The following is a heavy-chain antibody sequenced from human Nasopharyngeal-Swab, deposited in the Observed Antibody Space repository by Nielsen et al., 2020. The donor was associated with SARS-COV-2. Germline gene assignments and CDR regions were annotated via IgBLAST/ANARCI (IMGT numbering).Heavy chain of an antibody. Sequence: AGSLRLSCTVSGGSISTYYCNWIRQPPGKGLAWIGHLSSTGSTNYNPSLKSRVIISLVASKNQFSLTLSSVTAADTAVYSCARGFISSSLSAFDIWSQGTMVTVSS. CDR3: ARGFISSSLSAFDI. V-gene: IGHV4-59*13. J-gene: IGHJ3*02. D-gene: IGHD3-16*02. CDR2: LSSTGST. CDR1: GGSISTYY.